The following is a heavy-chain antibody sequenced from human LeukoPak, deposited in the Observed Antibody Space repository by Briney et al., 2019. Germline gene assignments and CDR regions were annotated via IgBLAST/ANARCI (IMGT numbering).Heavy chain of an antibody. D-gene: IGHD3-10*01. CDR2: ISSSSTI. CDR3: ARVAGGTWFGGGY. V-gene: IGHV3-69-1*01. J-gene: IGHJ4*02. Sequence: GGSLGLSCAASGLTFSNYWMHWVRQAPGKGLEWVSYISSSSTIYYADSVKGRFTISRDNAKNSLYLQMNRLRDEDTAVYYCARVAGGTWFGGGYWGQGTLVTVSS. CDR1: GLTFSNYW.